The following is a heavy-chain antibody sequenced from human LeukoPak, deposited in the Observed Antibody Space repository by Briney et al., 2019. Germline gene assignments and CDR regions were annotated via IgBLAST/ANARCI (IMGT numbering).Heavy chain of an antibody. D-gene: IGHD3-22*01. J-gene: IGHJ4*02. CDR3: ATFPLYYYDSSGTEFDS. V-gene: IGHV3-48*01. Sequence: PGGSLRLSCAASGFTFSSYSMNWVRQAPGKGLEWVSYISSSSSTIYYADSVKGRFTISRDKAKNSLYLQMNSLRAEDTAVYYCATFPLYYYDSSGTEFDSWGPGTLVTVSS. CDR1: GFTFSSYS. CDR2: ISSSSSTI.